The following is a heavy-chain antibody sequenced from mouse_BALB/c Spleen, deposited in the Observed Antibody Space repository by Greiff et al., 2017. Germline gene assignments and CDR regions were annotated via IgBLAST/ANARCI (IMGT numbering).Heavy chain of an antibody. V-gene: IGHV5-4*02. Sequence: EVKLVESGGGLVKPGGSLKLSCAASGFTFSDYDMYWVRQTPEKRLEWVATISDGGSYTYYPDSVKGRFTISRDNAKNTLYLQMSSLKSEDTAMYYCARSWGNDDYAMDYWGQGTSVTVSS. CDR1: GFTFSDYD. CDR3: ARSWGNDDYAMDY. CDR2: ISDGGSYT. D-gene: IGHD2-2*01. J-gene: IGHJ4*01.